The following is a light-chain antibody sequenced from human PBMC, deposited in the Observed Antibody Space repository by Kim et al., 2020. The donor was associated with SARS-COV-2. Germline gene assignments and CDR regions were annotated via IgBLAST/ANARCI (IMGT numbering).Light chain of an antibody. J-gene: IGLJ1*01. CDR1: SLRSYY. Sequence: AMGQTVRITCQGDSLRSYYASWYQQKPGQAPVLLIYGKNNRPSGVPDRFSGSSSGNTASLTITGAQAEDEADYYCNSRDSSGNLWVFGTGTKVTVL. CDR2: GKN. V-gene: IGLV3-19*01. CDR3: NSRDSSGNLWV.